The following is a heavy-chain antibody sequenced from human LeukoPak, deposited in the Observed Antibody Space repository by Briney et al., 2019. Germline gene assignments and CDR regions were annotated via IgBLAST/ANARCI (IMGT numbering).Heavy chain of an antibody. CDR1: GGTFSSYA. CDR2: IIPIFGTA. D-gene: IGHD2-2*01. V-gene: IGHV1-69*01. CDR3: ASSGLYCSSTSCYAGGSWRYYYMDV. J-gene: IGHJ6*03. Sequence: SVKVSCKASGGTFSSYAISWVRQAPGQGLEWMGGIIPIFGTANYAQKFQGRVTITADESTSTACMELSSLRSEDTAVYYCASSGLYCSSTSCYAGGSWRYYYMDVWGKGTTVTISS.